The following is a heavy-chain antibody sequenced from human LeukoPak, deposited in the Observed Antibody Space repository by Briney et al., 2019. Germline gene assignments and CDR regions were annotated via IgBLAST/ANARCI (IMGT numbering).Heavy chain of an antibody. CDR3: ASNYDNSGYYPPYWYFDL. J-gene: IGHJ2*01. V-gene: IGHV3-23*01. CDR1: GFTFSSYA. D-gene: IGHD3-22*01. CDR2: ISGSGDST. Sequence: GGSLRLSCAASGFTFSSYAMSWVRQAPGKGLEWVSTISGSGDSTYYADSVKGRFTISRDNSKNTLYLQMNSLRAEDTAVYYCASNYDNSGYYPPYWYFDLWGRGTLVTVSS.